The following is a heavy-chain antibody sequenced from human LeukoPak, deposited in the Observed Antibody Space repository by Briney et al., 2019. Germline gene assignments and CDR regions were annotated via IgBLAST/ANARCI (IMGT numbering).Heavy chain of an antibody. CDR2: INHSGST. Sequence: SETLSLTCAVSGGSISSGGYSWSWIRQPPGKGLEWIGYINHSGSTYYNPSLKSRVTISVDRSENQFSLKLSSVTAADTAVYYCARAGDILTGMELYYFDYWGQGTLVTVSS. J-gene: IGHJ4*02. CDR1: GGSISSGGYS. CDR3: ARAGDILTGMELYYFDY. V-gene: IGHV4-30-2*01. D-gene: IGHD3-9*01.